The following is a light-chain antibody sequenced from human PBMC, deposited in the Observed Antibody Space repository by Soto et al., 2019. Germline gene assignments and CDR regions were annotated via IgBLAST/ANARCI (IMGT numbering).Light chain of an antibody. Sequence: QSVLTQPPSVSGAPGQRVTISCTGSSSNIGAGYDVHWYQQLPGTAPKLLIYGNSNRPSGVPDRFSGSKSGTSASLAITGLQAEDEADYYCHSYDSSLSGSLFGGGTKVTVL. CDR2: GNS. CDR3: HSYDSSLSGSL. J-gene: IGLJ2*01. CDR1: SSNIGAGYD. V-gene: IGLV1-40*01.